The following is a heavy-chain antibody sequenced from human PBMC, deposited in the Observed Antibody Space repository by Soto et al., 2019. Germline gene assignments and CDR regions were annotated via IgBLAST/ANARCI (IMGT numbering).Heavy chain of an antibody. Sequence: QITLKESGPTLVKPTQTLTLTCTFSGFSLSTSGVGVGWIRQPPGKALEWLALIYWDDDKRYSPSLKSRLTITKDTSKNQVVLTMTNMDPVDTATYYCAHTNMGGSYLHYYYYGMDVWGQGTTVTVSS. CDR1: GFSLSTSGVG. CDR3: AHTNMGGSYLHYYYYGMDV. CDR2: IYWDDDK. V-gene: IGHV2-5*02. D-gene: IGHD1-26*01. J-gene: IGHJ6*02.